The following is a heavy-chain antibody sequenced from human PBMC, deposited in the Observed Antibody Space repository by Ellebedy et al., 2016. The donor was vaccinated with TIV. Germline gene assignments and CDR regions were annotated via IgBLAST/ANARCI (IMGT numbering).Heavy chain of an antibody. V-gene: IGHV3-48*02. J-gene: IGHJ5*02. Sequence: GESLKISXAASGFTFSSYGMHWVRQAPGKGLEWVSYISSSSSTIYYADSVKGRFTISRDNAKNSLYLQMNSLRDEDTAVYYCARDRGDYGDGWFNPWGQGTLVTVSS. CDR1: GFTFSSYG. CDR3: ARDRGDYGDGWFNP. D-gene: IGHD4-17*01. CDR2: ISSSSSTI.